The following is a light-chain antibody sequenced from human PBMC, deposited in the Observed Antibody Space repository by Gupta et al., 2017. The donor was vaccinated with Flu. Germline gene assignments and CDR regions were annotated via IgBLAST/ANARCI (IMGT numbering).Light chain of an antibody. CDR1: SGNIGTNY. Sequence: TVTSTSTGSSGNIGTNYVLWYQQRTGSPPTRVIYDDEKRHSGVPDRFSGSIDRSSNSATPTIAGGKTEDEDYYDWQSSDSDSQVFGGGTKVTVL. CDR2: DDE. J-gene: IGLJ2*01. V-gene: IGLV6-57*02. CDR3: QSSDSDSQV.